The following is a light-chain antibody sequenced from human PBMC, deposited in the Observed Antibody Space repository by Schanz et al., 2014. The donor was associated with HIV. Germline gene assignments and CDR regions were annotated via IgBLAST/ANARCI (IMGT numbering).Light chain of an antibody. CDR3: SSYTSSSTYV. J-gene: IGLJ1*01. V-gene: IGLV2-14*03. CDR2: GVT. Sequence: QSVLSQPASVSGSPGQSITISCAGTDYDNGRYHRVSWYQYHPGTVPKVIIFGVTNRPSGVSDRFSGSKSGHTASLTISGLQAEDEADYYCSSYTSSSTYVFGTGTKLTVL. CDR1: DYDNGRYHR.